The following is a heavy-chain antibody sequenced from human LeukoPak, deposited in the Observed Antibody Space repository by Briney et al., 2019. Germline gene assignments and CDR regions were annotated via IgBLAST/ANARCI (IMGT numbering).Heavy chain of an antibody. J-gene: IGHJ4*02. D-gene: IGHD5-18*01. CDR2: ITPIFGTA. CDR3: ARASSDDTAMATPFAY. Sequence: ASVKVSCKASGGTFNNYAINWLRQAPGQGLEWMGGITPIFGTANYVQKFQGRVTITADNSTSTAFMELSSLRSEDTAIYYCARASSDDTAMATPFAYWGQGTLVTVSS. CDR1: GGTFNNYA. V-gene: IGHV1-69*06.